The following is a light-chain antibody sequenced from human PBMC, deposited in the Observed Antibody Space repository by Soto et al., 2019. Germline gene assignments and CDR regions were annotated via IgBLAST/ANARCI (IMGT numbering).Light chain of an antibody. Sequence: DIQMTQSPSSLSASVGDTVTITCRASQGISNHLAWFQHKPGKAPKALIHAAARLQSGVSSKFSGSGFGTDFTLTITSLQPDYSATYYCQQYHSYPLTFDGGTKVASK. V-gene: IGKV1-16*02. CDR1: QGISNH. J-gene: IGKJ4*01. CDR3: QQYHSYPLT. CDR2: AAA.